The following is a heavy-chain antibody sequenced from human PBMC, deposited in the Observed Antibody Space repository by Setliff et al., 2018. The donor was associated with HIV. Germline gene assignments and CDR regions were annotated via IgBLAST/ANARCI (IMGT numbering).Heavy chain of an antibody. Sequence: GGSLRLSCAASGFTFSSYGMHWVRQAPGKGLEWVAVISYDGSYKYYADSVRGRFTISRDNSKNTLYLQMNSLRAEGTAVYYCAKNLYRSGWSPLDYWGQGTLVTVSS. CDR2: ISYDGSYK. D-gene: IGHD6-13*01. J-gene: IGHJ4*02. CDR3: AKNLYRSGWSPLDY. CDR1: GFTFSSYG. V-gene: IGHV3-30*18.